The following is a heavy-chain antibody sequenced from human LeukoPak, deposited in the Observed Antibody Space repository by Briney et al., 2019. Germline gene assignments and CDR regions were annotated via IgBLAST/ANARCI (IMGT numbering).Heavy chain of an antibody. Sequence: GRSLRLSCAASGFTFDDYAMHWVRQAPGKGLEWVSGISWNSGSIGYADSVKGRFTISRDNAKNSLYLQMNSLRAEDTALYYCAKDRYFDWLLPFDYWGQGTLVTVSS. CDR1: GFTFDDYA. CDR2: ISWNSGSI. CDR3: AKDRYFDWLLPFDY. J-gene: IGHJ4*02. D-gene: IGHD3-9*01. V-gene: IGHV3-9*01.